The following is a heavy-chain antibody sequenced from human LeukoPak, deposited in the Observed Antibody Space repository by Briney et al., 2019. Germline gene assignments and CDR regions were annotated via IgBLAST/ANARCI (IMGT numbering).Heavy chain of an antibody. J-gene: IGHJ5*02. D-gene: IGHD2-2*02. Sequence: SETLSLTCTVSGGSISSYYWSWIRQPPGKGLEWIGYIYYSGSTNYNPSLKSRVTISVDTSKNQFSLKLSSVTAADTAVYYCARVYCSSTSCYTQAGWFDLWGQGTLVTVSS. CDR1: GGSISSYY. CDR2: IYYSGST. CDR3: ARVYCSSTSCYTQAGWFDL. V-gene: IGHV4-59*01.